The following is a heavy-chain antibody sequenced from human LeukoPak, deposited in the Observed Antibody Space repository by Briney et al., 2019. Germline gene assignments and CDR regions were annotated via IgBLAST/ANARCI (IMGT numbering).Heavy chain of an antibody. Sequence: PGGSLRLSCAASGFTFSSYEMNWVRQAPGKGLEWVSYISSSGSTIYYADSVKGRFTISRDNAKNSLYLQMNSLRAEDTAVYYCARDTGFYSSSCLDYWGQGTLVTVSS. CDR2: ISSSGSTI. CDR1: GFTFSSYE. J-gene: IGHJ4*02. V-gene: IGHV3-48*03. D-gene: IGHD6-13*01. CDR3: ARDTGFYSSSCLDY.